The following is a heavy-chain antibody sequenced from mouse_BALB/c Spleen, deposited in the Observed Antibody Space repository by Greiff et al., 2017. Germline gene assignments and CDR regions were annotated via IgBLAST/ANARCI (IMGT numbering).Heavy chain of an antibody. D-gene: IGHD1-2*01. Sequence: EVQLQQSGAELVKPGASVKLSCTASGFNIKDSYMHWVKQRPEQGLEWIGRIDPANGNTKYDPKFQGKATITADTSSNTAYLQLSSLTSEDTAVYYCALVRLRKDYFDYWGQGTTLTVSS. CDR1: GFNIKDSY. CDR3: ALVRLRKDYFDY. V-gene: IGHV14-3*02. J-gene: IGHJ2*01. CDR2: IDPANGNT.